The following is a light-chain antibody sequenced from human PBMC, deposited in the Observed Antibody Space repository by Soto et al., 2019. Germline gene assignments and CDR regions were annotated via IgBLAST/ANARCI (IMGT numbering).Light chain of an antibody. J-gene: IGKJ1*01. Sequence: DIQMTQSPSSLSASVGDRVTITCRASQSISSYLNWYQQKPGKAPKLLIYAASSVQSGVPSRFSGSGSGIDFTLTISSLQPEDFGSYYCQQSCSTPRTFGQGTKVEIK. CDR3: QQSCSTPRT. V-gene: IGKV1-39*01. CDR2: AAS. CDR1: QSISSY.